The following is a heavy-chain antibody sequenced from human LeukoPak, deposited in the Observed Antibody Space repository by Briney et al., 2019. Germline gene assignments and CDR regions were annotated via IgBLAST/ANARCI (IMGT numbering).Heavy chain of an antibody. D-gene: IGHD3-10*01. CDR1: GFSFSSYL. V-gene: IGHV3-30*02. J-gene: IGHJ5*02. Sequence: GGSLRLSCAASGFSFSSYLMHWVRQAPGKGLEWVALIGFDVSRKYYGDSVKGRFTISRDNSKNTLFLQMNSLRAEDSAVYYCTRDRAGTQSWVEFDLWGQGTLVTVSS. CDR3: TRDRAGTQSWVEFDL. CDR2: IGFDVSRK.